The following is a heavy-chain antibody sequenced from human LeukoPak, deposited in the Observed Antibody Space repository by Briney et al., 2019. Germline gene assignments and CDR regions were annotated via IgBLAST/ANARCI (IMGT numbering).Heavy chain of an antibody. CDR3: ARDGPTGRAFDY. V-gene: IGHV4-38-2*02. Sequence: PSETLSLTCTVSGYSISSGYYWGWIRQPPGKGLEWIGSIYHSGSTYYNPSLKSRVTISVDTSKNQFSLKLSSVTAADTAVYYCARDGPTGRAFDYWGQGTLVTVSS. CDR1: GYSISSGYY. D-gene: IGHD1-1*01. J-gene: IGHJ4*02. CDR2: IYHSGST.